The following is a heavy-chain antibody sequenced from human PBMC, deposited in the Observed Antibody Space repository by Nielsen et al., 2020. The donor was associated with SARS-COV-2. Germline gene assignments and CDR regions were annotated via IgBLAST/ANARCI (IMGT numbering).Heavy chain of an antibody. CDR3: ARVYSSSWLRYYYYGMDV. Sequence: GGSLRLSCAASGFTFSDYYMSWIRQAPGKGLEWVSYISSSSSYTNYADSVKGRFTISRDNAKNSLYLQMNSLRAEDTAVYYCARVYSSSWLRYYYYGMDVWGQGTTVTVSS. CDR2: ISSSSSYT. CDR1: GFTFSDYY. V-gene: IGHV3-11*06. J-gene: IGHJ6*02. D-gene: IGHD6-13*01.